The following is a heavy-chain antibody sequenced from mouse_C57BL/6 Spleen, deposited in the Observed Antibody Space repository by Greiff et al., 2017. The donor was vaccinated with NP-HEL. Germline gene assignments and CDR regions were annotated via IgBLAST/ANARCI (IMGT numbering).Heavy chain of an antibody. Sequence: EVQLVESGGGLVKPGGSLKLSCAASGFTFSSYAMSWVRQTPEKRLEWVATISDGGSYTYYPDNVKGRFTISRDNAKNNLYLQMSHLKSEDTAMYYCAREGDLDFDVWGTGTTVTVSS. CDR3: AREGDLDFDV. CDR1: GFTFSSYA. CDR2: ISDGGSYT. V-gene: IGHV5-4*01. J-gene: IGHJ1*03.